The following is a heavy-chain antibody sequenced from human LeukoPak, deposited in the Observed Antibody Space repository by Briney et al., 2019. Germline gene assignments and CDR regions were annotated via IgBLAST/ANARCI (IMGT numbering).Heavy chain of an antibody. CDR2: IGSTGVTI. CDR3: ARTSQHIPFDY. CDR1: GFTFSSYS. D-gene: IGHD2-21*01. Sequence: GGSLRLSCAASGFTFSSYSMNWVRQAPGKGLEWVSYIGSTGVTIYYADSVKGRFTISRDNSKNTLYLQMNSLRAEDTAVYYCARTSQHIPFDYWGQGTLVTVSS. V-gene: IGHV3-48*01. J-gene: IGHJ4*02.